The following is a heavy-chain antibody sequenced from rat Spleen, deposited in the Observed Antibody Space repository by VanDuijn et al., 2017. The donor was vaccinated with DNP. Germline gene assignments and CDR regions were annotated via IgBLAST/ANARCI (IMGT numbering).Heavy chain of an antibody. CDR1: GFTFSDYY. J-gene: IGHJ2*01. Sequence: EVQLVESGGGLVQPGRSVKLSCAASGFTFSDYYMAWVRQAPKKGLDWVAAISYEGSSTYYGDSVKGRFTISRNNAENTLYLQMNSLRSEDTATYYCASRGYTTDYSFDYWGQGVMVTVSS. V-gene: IGHV5-22*01. D-gene: IGHD1-6*01. CDR2: ISYEGSST. CDR3: ASRGYTTDYSFDY.